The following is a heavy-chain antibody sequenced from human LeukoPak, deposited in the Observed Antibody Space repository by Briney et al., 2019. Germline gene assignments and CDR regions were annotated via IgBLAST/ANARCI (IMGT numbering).Heavy chain of an antibody. Sequence: SETLSLTCGVSGGSISGTNWWSWVRQPPGQGLEWIGEISLAGQTNYNPSLNGRVTMSLDKSSNQLSLHLTSVTAADTATYFCSRESGPFCPFGYWGQGTLVIVPS. CDR3: SRESGPFCPFGY. CDR1: GGSISGTNW. D-gene: IGHD1-26*01. J-gene: IGHJ4*02. CDR2: ISLAGQT. V-gene: IGHV4/OR15-8*02.